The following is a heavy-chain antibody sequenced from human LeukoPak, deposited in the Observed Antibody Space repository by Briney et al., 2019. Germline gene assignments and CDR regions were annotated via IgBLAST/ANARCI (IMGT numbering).Heavy chain of an antibody. J-gene: IGHJ6*02. CDR1: GYSFTSHG. V-gene: IGHV1-18*01. Sequence: GASVKVSCKVSGYSFTSHGITWVRQAPGPGLEWLGWISPYTNNTNYARKFQGRVAMTTDIPTTTAYMELRNLRSDDTAVYYCTIGTGNFVPRCYYYGLDVWGQGTTVTVSS. CDR2: ISPYTNNT. D-gene: IGHD3-10*01. CDR3: TIGTGNFVPRCYYYGLDV.